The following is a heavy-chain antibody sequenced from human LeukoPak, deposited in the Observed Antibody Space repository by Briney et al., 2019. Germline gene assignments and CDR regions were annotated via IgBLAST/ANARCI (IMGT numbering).Heavy chain of an antibody. CDR1: GGSISSYY. D-gene: IGHD2-2*01. Sequence: SETLSLTCTVSGGSISSYYWSWIRRPPGKGLEWIGYIYYSGSTNYNPSLKSRVTISVDTSKNQFSLNLSSVTAADTAVYYCARLCSSTSCPPYHWGQGTLVTVSS. CDR2: IYYSGST. V-gene: IGHV4-59*08. J-gene: IGHJ5*02. CDR3: ARLCSSTSCPPYH.